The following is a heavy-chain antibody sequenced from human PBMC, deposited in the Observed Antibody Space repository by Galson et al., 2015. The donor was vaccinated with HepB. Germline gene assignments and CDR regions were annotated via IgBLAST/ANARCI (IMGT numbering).Heavy chain of an antibody. CDR1: GFTFTSSA. Sequence: SVKVSCKASGFTFTSSAMQWVRQARGQRLEWIGWIVVGSGNTNYAQKFQERVTITRDMSTSTAYMELSSLRSEDTAVYYCAAIDYYGSGSTFPYWGQGTLVTVSS. CDR2: IVVGSGNT. J-gene: IGHJ4*02. CDR3: AAIDYYGSGSTFPY. D-gene: IGHD3-10*01. V-gene: IGHV1-58*02.